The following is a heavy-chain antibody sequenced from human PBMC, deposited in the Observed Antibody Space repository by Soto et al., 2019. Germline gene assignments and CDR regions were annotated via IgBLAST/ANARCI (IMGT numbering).Heavy chain of an antibody. J-gene: IGHJ5*02. CDR2: IYYSGGT. CDR3: ASSTTYNWFDP. CDR1: GGSISSGDYY. D-gene: IGHD2-2*01. V-gene: IGHV4-30-4*01. Sequence: PSETLSLTCTVYGGSISSGDYYWSWIRQPPGKGLEWIGYIYYSGGTYYNPSLKSRVNISVDTSKNQFSLKLSSVTAADTAVYYCASSTTYNWFDPWGQGTLVTVS.